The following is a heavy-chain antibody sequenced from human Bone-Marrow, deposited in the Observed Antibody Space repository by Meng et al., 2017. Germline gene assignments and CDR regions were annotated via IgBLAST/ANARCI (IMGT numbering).Heavy chain of an antibody. CDR3: ARDDILTGVWAFEI. CDR2: ISSSSSYI. D-gene: IGHD3-9*01. CDR1: GFTFSSYS. Sequence: GESLKISCAASGFTFSSYSMNWVRQAPGKGLEWVSSISSSSSYIYYADSVKGRFTISRDNAKNSLYLQMNSLRDEDTAVYYCARDDILTGVWAFEIWGQGTMVTVSS. V-gene: IGHV3-21*01. J-gene: IGHJ3*02.